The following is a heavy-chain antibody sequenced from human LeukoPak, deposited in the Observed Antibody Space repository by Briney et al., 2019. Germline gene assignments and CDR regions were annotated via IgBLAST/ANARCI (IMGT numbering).Heavy chain of an antibody. CDR3: ATGRGYSYGSSLNPHFDY. CDR1: GYTLTELS. Sequence: ASVKVSCKVSGYTLTELSMHWVRQAPGKGLEWMGGFDPEDGETIYAQKFQGRATMTEDTSTGTAYMELSSLRSEDTAVYYCATGRGYSYGSSLNPHFDYWGQGTLVTVSS. J-gene: IGHJ4*02. CDR2: FDPEDGET. V-gene: IGHV1-24*01. D-gene: IGHD5-18*01.